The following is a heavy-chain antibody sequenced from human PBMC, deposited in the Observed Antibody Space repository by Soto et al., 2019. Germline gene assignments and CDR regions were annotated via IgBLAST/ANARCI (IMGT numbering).Heavy chain of an antibody. CDR2: IWYDGSNK. Sequence: ESGGGVVQPGRSLRLSCAASGFTFSSYGMHWVRQAPGKGLEWVAVIWYDGSNKYYADSVKGRFTISRDNSKNTLYLQMNSLRAEDTAVYYCASGSYGSPLDYWGQGTLVTVSS. J-gene: IGHJ4*02. CDR1: GFTFSSYG. V-gene: IGHV3-33*01. CDR3: ASGSYGSPLDY. D-gene: IGHD5-18*01.